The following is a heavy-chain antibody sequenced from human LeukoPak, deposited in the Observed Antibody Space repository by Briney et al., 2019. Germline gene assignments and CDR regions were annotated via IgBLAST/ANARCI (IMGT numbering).Heavy chain of an antibody. Sequence: PGGSLRLSWKGSGYSFTSYWISWVRQMPGKGLEWMGRIDPSDSYTNYSPSFQGHVTISADKSISTAYLQWSSLKASDTAMYYCARRVGSKYRLGYWGQGTLVTVSS. D-gene: IGHD2-15*01. J-gene: IGHJ4*02. CDR3: ARRVGSKYRLGY. CDR2: IDPSDSYT. V-gene: IGHV5-10-1*01. CDR1: GYSFTSYW.